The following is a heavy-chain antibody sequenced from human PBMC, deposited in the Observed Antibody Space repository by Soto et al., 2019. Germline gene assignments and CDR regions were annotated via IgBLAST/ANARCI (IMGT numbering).Heavy chain of an antibody. Sequence: PGGSLRLSCAASGFTFSSYSMNWVRQAPGKGLEWVSYISSSSSTIYYADSVKGRFTISRDNAKNSLYLQMNSLRDEDTAVYYCAREGDFWSGYSPEPDYYYYYGMDVWGQGTTVTVSS. J-gene: IGHJ6*02. CDR3: AREGDFWSGYSPEPDYYYYYGMDV. CDR1: GFTFSSYS. D-gene: IGHD3-3*01. V-gene: IGHV3-48*02. CDR2: ISSSSSTI.